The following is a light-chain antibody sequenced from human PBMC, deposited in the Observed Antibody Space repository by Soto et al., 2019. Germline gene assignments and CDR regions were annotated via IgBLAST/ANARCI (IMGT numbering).Light chain of an antibody. CDR3: SSFAGGGNPVL. V-gene: IGLV2-8*01. CDR1: SSDVGGYNY. Sequence: QSALTQPPSASGSLGQSVTISCTGTSSDVGGYNYVSWHHQHPGKAPKVMIYEVTKRPPGVPDRCSGSKSGNTASLTVSGLQAEDEADYYYSSFAGGGNPVLLGGGTKLTVL. CDR2: EVT. J-gene: IGLJ2*01.